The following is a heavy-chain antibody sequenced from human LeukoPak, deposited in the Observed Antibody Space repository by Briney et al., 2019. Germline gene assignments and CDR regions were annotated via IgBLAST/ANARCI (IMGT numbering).Heavy chain of an antibody. Sequence: ASVKVSCKASGYTFTDYYLHWVRQAPGQGLEWMGWINPSSGGTNYAQTFQGRVTMTRDTSITTAYLELSRLRSDDTAVYYCATGGTAVVYYFHYWGQGTLVTVSS. J-gene: IGHJ4*02. CDR2: INPSSGGT. CDR1: GYTFTDYY. CDR3: ATGGTAVVYYFHY. D-gene: IGHD5-18*01. V-gene: IGHV1-2*02.